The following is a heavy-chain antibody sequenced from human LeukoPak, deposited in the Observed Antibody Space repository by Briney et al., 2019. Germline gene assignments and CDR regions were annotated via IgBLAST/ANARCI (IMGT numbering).Heavy chain of an antibody. V-gene: IGHV3-48*04. J-gene: IGHJ4*02. D-gene: IGHD1-26*01. Sequence: PGGSLRLSCAASGFTFSSYSMNWVRQAPGKGLEWVSFISSSSTIYYADSVKGRFTISRDNAKNSLYLQMNSLRAEDTAVYYCARDRGGSYSAIDCWGQGTLVTVSA. CDR3: ARDRGGSYSAIDC. CDR1: GFTFSSYS. CDR2: ISSSSTI.